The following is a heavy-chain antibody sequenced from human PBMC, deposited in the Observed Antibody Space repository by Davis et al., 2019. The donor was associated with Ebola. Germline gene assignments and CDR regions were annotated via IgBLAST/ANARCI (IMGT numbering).Heavy chain of an antibody. D-gene: IGHD4-23*01. J-gene: IGHJ4*02. CDR1: GFTFSGFW. V-gene: IGHV3-7*03. Sequence: GESLKISCAASGFTFSGFWMSWVGQAPGKGLEWVANINQDGSEKQYVDSVKGRFTISRDNAKNSLYLQMSSVRADDTAMYYCARDLVYGGNAFFDYWGQGTPVSVSS. CDR2: INQDGSEK. CDR3: ARDLVYGGNAFFDY.